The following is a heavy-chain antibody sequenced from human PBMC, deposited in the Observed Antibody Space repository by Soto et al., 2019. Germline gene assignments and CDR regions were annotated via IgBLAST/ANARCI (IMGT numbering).Heavy chain of an antibody. CDR1: GFTFSSHG. CDR2: IWEDGDNT. V-gene: IGHV3-33*01. CDR3: ARGPSDWGTSFKS. Sequence: QVQLVESGGDVVQPGRSLRLSCVASGFTFSSHGMHWVRQDPGKGLEWVALIWEDGDNTYYADSVKGRFTISRDNSMNTLYLQMNSLRVEDTALYYCARGPSDWGTSFKSWGQGTLVTVSS. J-gene: IGHJ5*02. D-gene: IGHD7-27*01.